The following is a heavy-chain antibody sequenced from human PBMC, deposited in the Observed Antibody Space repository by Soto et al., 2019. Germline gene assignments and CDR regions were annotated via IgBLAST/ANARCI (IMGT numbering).Heavy chain of an antibody. J-gene: IGHJ4*01. D-gene: IGHD2-15*01. CDR1: SDSISSSKYY. V-gene: IGHV4-39*02. CDR2: IYYSGSP. CDR3: ATLPHTGAPKIEF. Sequence: SETLSLTCTFSSDSISSSKYYWGLIRQPPGKGLEWIGSIYYSGSPYYNSSPKSRVTISVDTSKNHFPLKLTSMTAADTAVYYFATLPHTGAPKIEFRGHRIPLTVSS.